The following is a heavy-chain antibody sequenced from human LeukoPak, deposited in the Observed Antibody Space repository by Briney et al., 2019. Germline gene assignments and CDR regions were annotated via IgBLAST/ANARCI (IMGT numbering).Heavy chain of an antibody. D-gene: IGHD5-12*01. CDR2: INPNSGGT. CDR1: GYTFTGYY. CDR3: AKGRGSGYDLAPLDD. V-gene: IGHV1-2*02. J-gene: IGHJ4*02. Sequence: ASVKVSCKASGYTFTGYYMYWVRQAPGQGLEWMGWINPNSGGTNYAQNFHNKVTMTRDTSISTAYMDLTRLRSGDADVYYCAKGRGSGYDLAPLDDWGQGTLVTVFS.